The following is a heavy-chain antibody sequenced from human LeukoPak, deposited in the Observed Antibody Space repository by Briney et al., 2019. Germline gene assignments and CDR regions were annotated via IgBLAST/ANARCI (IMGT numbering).Heavy chain of an antibody. CDR3: AGNGGPYYYYGMDV. Sequence: ASVKVSCKASGYTFTGYYMHWVRQAPGQGLEWMGWINPNSGGTNYAQKFQGWVTMTRDTSISTAYMELSRLRSDDTAVYYCAGNGGPYYYYGMDVWGQGTTVTVSS. CDR2: INPNSGGT. J-gene: IGHJ6*02. CDR1: GYTFTGYY. D-gene: IGHD2-8*01. V-gene: IGHV1-2*04.